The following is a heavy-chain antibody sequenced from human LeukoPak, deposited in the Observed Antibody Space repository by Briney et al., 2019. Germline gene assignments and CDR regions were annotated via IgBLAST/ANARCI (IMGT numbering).Heavy chain of an antibody. V-gene: IGHV3-7*01. Sequence: TGGSLRLSCTASGFTFSIYWTSWVRQAPGKGLEWVANIKGDGGERYYVDSVKGRYTISRDNAKNSLYLQMSSLRAEDTALYYCAGFTYYFDYWGQGTLVTVSS. CDR1: GFTFSIYW. CDR3: AGFTYYFDY. J-gene: IGHJ4*02. CDR2: IKGDGGER.